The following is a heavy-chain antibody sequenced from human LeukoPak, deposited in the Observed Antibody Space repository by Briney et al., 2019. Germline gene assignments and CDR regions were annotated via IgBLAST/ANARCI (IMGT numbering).Heavy chain of an antibody. J-gene: IGHJ4*02. CDR1: GGSISNSY. CDR2: IYYSGTT. D-gene: IGHD6-13*01. V-gene: IGHV4-59*01. CDR3: ARGGPVPGYSSSFDY. Sequence: SETLSLTCTVSGGSISNSYWNWIRQPPGKGLEWIGYIYYSGTTKYNPSLKSRVTISVDTSKNQFSLNVNSVTAADTAVYYCARGGPVPGYSSSFDYWGQGTLVTVSS.